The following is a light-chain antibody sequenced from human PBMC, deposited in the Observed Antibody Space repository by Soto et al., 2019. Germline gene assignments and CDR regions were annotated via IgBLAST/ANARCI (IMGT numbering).Light chain of an antibody. V-gene: IGLV2-14*01. CDR2: DGS. CDR3: SSYTLSSTVV. J-gene: IGLJ2*01. Sequence: QSVLTQPASVSGSPGQSITISCTGTSSDIGAYNYVSWHQQLPGKAPKLMIFDGSHRPSGVSDRFSGSRSGSTASLTISGLQAEDEADYYCSSYTLSSTVVFGGGTKLTVL. CDR1: SSDIGAYNY.